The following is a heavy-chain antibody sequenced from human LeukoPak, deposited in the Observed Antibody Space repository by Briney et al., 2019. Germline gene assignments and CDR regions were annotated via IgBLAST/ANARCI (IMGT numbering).Heavy chain of an antibody. CDR3: TKGSVLTIFGMAWHAFDI. J-gene: IGHJ3*02. D-gene: IGHD3-3*01. CDR2: ISGSGAGT. Sequence: GGSLRLSCVASGFTFSTYAINWVRQAPGKGPEWVSGISGSGAGTYYADSVKGRFTISRDNSKNTVYLQMNSLRAEDTAVYYCTKGSVLTIFGMAWHAFDIWGQGTMVTVSP. CDR1: GFTFSTYA. V-gene: IGHV3-23*01.